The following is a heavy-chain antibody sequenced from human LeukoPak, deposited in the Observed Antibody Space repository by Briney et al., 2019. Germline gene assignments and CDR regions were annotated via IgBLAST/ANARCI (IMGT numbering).Heavy chain of an antibody. J-gene: IGHJ4*02. CDR3: ASIWGSNKFDY. Sequence: GESLKISCKGSGYSFTNCWIGWVRQMPGKGLESMGIIYPADSHTRYSPSFQGQVTISADKSISTAYLQWSSLKASDTAMYYCASIWGSNKFDYWGQGTLVTVSS. D-gene: IGHD3-16*01. CDR1: GYSFTNCW. V-gene: IGHV5-51*01. CDR2: IYPADSHT.